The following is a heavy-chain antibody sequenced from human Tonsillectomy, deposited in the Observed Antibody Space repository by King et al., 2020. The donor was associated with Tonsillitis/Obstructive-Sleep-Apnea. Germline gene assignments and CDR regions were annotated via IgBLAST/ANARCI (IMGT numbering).Heavy chain of an antibody. Sequence: QLVQSGAEVKKPGASVKVSCKASGYTFTGYYLHWVRQAPGQGLEWMGWINPNSGGTHYAQTFQGRVTMTRDTSISTAYMELSRLRSDDTAVYYCARLAYCTNGVCYQREYYYYVMDVWGEGTTVTVSS. J-gene: IGHJ6*04. CDR2: INPNSGGT. CDR1: GYTFTGYY. CDR3: ARLAYCTNGVCYQREYYYYVMDV. V-gene: IGHV1-2*02. D-gene: IGHD2-8*01.